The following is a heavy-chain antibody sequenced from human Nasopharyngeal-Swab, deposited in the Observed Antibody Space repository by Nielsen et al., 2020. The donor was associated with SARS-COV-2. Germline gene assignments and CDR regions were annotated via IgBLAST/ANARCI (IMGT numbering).Heavy chain of an antibody. CDR2: TYYSGST. Sequence: RQAPGKGLEWIGSTYYSGSTYYNPSLKSRVTISVDTSKNQFSLKLSSVTAADTAVYYCARQGGWYFDYWGQGTLVTVSS. D-gene: IGHD6-19*01. J-gene: IGHJ4*02. CDR3: ARQGGWYFDY. V-gene: IGHV4-39*01.